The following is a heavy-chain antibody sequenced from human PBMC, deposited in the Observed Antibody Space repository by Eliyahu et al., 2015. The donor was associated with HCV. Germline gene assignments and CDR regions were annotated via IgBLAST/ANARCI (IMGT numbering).Heavy chain of an antibody. V-gene: IGHV3-30*04. CDR3: AREYYYGSGTEGFDY. CDR2: ISYDGSDR. Sequence: QVQLVESGGGVVQPGXSLRLXCAASGFXFSSYAMRXLRQAPGKGLEGVAVISYDGSDRYYADXVKGRFTISRDNSKNTLYLQMNSLRAEDTAVHYCAREYYYGSGTEGFDYWGQGTLVTVSS. D-gene: IGHD3-10*01. J-gene: IGHJ4*02. CDR1: GFXFSSYA.